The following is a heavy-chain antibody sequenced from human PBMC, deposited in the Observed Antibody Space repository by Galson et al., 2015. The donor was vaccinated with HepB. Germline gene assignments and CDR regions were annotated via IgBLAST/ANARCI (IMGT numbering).Heavy chain of an antibody. CDR2: FDPEDGET. CDR1: GYTLTELS. Sequence: SVKVSCKVSGYTLTELSMHWVRQAPGKGLEWMGGFDPEDGETIYAQKFQGRVTMTEDTSTDTAYMELSSLRSEDTAVYYCATDFPVAGYKGLFDPWGQGTLVTVSS. V-gene: IGHV1-24*01. CDR3: ATDFPVAGYKGLFDP. J-gene: IGHJ5*02. D-gene: IGHD6-19*01.